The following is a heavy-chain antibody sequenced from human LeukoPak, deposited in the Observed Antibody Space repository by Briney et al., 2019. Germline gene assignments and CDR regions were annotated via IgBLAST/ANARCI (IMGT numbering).Heavy chain of an antibody. V-gene: IGHV3-30*03. CDR3: ARDSHRHHPNWFDP. CDR2: ISYDGSNK. J-gene: IGHJ5*02. Sequence: GRSLRLSCAASGFTFSSYGMHWVRQAPGKGLEWVAVISYDGSNKYYADSVKGRFTISRDNSKNTLYLQMNSLRAEDTAVYYCARDSHRHHPNWFDPWGQGTLVTVSS. CDR1: GFTFSSYG.